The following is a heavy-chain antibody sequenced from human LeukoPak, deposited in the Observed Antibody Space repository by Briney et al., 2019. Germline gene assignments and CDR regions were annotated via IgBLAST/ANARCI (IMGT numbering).Heavy chain of an antibody. J-gene: IGHJ4*02. CDR1: GGSISSSSYY. V-gene: IGHV4-39*07. CDR2: IYYSGST. D-gene: IGHD6-19*01. CDR3: ARVIRLAVAGTGMADY. Sequence: SETLSLTCTVSGGSISSSSYYWGWIRHPPGKGLEWIGSIYYSGSTYYNPSLKSRVTISVDTSKNQFSLKLSSVTAADTAVYYCARVIRLAVAGTGMADYWGQGTLVTVSS.